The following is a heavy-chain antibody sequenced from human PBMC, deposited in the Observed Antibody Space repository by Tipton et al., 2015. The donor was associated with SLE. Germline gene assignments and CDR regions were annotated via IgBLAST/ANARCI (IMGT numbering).Heavy chain of an antibody. V-gene: IGHV1-18*01. D-gene: IGHD6-19*01. CDR1: GFTFTSYG. J-gene: IGHJ4*02. CDR3: AIAVAGTLFFDY. CDR2: ISAYNGNT. Sequence: QLVQSGAEAKKPGASVKVSCKASGFTFTSYGISWVRQAPGQGLEWMGWISAYNGNTDYAQKLQGGVTMTTDTSTSTAYMELRSLRSEDTAVYYSAIAVAGTLFFDYWGQGALVTVSS.